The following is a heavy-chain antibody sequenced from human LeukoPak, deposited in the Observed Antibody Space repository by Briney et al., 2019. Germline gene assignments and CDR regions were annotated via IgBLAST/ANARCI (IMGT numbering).Heavy chain of an antibody. Sequence: GASVKVSCKASGGTFSSYAIGWVRQAPGQGLEWMGGIIPIFGTANYAQKFQGRVTITADESTSTAYMELSSLRSEDTAVYYCARMRRSRDVLRYFDWLPSGFDYWGQGTLVTVSS. V-gene: IGHV1-69*13. CDR3: ARMRRSRDVLRYFDWLPSGFDY. J-gene: IGHJ4*02. D-gene: IGHD3-9*01. CDR1: GGTFSSYA. CDR2: IIPIFGTA.